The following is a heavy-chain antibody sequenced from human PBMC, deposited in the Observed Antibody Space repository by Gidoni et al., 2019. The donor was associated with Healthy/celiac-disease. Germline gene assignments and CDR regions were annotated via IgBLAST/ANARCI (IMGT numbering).Heavy chain of an antibody. D-gene: IGHD6-19*01. V-gene: IGHV4-31*03. J-gene: IGHJ5*02. CDR2: IYYSGST. CDR3: ARELGIAVAGDWFDP. CDR1: GGSISRGGYY. Sequence: QVQLQESGPGLVKPSQTLSLTCTVPGGSISRGGYYWSWIRQHPGKGLAWIGYIYYSGSTYYNPSLKSRVTISVDTSKNQFSLKLSSVTAADTAVYYCARELGIAVAGDWFDPWGQGTLVTVSS.